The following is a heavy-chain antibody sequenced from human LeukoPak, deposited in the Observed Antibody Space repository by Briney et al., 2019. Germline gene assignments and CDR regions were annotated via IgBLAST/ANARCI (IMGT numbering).Heavy chain of an antibody. D-gene: IGHD3-10*01. CDR3: ASEITMVRGVIIDDY. Sequence: SVKVSCEASRGTFSSYAISWVRQAPGQGLEWMGRIIPILGIANYAQKFQGRVTITADKSTSTAYMELSSLRSEDTAVYYCASEITMVRGVIIDDYWGQGTLVTVSS. CDR1: RGTFSSYA. V-gene: IGHV1-69*04. CDR2: IIPILGIA. J-gene: IGHJ4*02.